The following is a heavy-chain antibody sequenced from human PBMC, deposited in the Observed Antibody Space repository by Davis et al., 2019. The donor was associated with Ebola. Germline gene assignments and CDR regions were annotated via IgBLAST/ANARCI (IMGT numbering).Heavy chain of an antibody. CDR2: IIPLFGTA. CDR3: ARGRYCSSTSCYRDYYYYYMDV. Sequence: SVKVSCKASGGTFSSYAISWVRQAPGQGLEWMGGIIPLFGTANYAQKFQDRVTITADESTSTAYMELSNLRSEDTAVYYCARGRYCSSTSCYRDYYYYYMDVWGKGTTVTVSS. J-gene: IGHJ6*03. CDR1: GGTFSSYA. V-gene: IGHV1-69*13. D-gene: IGHD2-2*01.